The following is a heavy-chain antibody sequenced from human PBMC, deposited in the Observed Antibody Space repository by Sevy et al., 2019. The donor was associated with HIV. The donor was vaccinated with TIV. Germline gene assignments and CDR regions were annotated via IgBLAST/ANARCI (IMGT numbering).Heavy chain of an antibody. CDR3: ATGGSLFQH. D-gene: IGHD3-16*01. V-gene: IGHV3-15*01. J-gene: IGHJ1*01. Sequence: GGSLRLSCAASGFNFSNVWMSWIRQAPGKWLEGVGHVKSKTEGGTTDYAAPVRGRFAISRDDSKNTLYLEMTSLKTEDTAVYYCATGGSLFQHWGQGTLVTVSS. CDR2: VKSKTEGGTT. CDR1: GFNFSNVW.